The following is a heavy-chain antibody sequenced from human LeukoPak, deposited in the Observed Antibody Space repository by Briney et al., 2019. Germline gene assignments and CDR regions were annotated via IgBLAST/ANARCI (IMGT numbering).Heavy chain of an antibody. Sequence: ASVKVSCKASGGTFSSYAISWVRQAPGQGLEWMGGIIPIFGTANYAQKFQGRVTITTDESTSTAYMELSSLRSEDTAVYYCARRLYGSGSYYKNYYYYYMDVWGKGTTVTVSS. J-gene: IGHJ6*03. CDR2: IIPIFGTA. V-gene: IGHV1-69*05. CDR1: GGTFSSYA. CDR3: ARRLYGSGSYYKNYYYYYMDV. D-gene: IGHD3-10*01.